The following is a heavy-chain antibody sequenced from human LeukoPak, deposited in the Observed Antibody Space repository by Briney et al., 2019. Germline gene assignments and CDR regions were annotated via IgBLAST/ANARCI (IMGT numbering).Heavy chain of an antibody. CDR1: GFTFSTYS. CDR3: AKGHSDYGTGFDG. V-gene: IGHV3-48*01. CDR2: ISGSSSSSDGGAM. Sequence: PGGSLRLSCTASGFTFSTYSMNWVRQAPGRGLEWVSYISGSSSSSDGGAMQYADSVKGRFTISRDNSKSTLYLQMTSLRAEDTAVYYCAKGHSDYGTGFDGWGQGTLVTVSS. J-gene: IGHJ4*02. D-gene: IGHD4-17*01.